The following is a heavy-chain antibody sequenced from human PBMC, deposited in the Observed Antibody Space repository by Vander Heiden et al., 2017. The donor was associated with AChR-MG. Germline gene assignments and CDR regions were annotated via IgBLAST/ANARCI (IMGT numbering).Heavy chain of an antibody. Sequence: QVQLVQSGAEVKKPGSSVKVSCKASGGTFSSYAISWVRQAPGQGLEWMGGIIPIFGTANYAQKFQGRVTITADESTSTAYMELSSLRSEDTAVYYCARENYGSGSYYIWQGGYADVWGKGTTVTVSS. CDR3: ARENYGSGSYYIWQGGYADV. D-gene: IGHD3-10*01. V-gene: IGHV1-69*01. J-gene: IGHJ6*04. CDR1: GGTFSSYA. CDR2: IIPIFGTA.